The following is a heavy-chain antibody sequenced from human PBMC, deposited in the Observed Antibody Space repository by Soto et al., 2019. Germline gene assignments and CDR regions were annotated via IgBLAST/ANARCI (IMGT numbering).Heavy chain of an antibody. CDR1: GGSISGSY. Sequence: SETWSLTCTVSGGSISGSYWSWVRQTPGKVLEWVGYINYSGSTNYNTSLNSRVTMAVDTAKNQFYLQLISLNAADTAVYFCTKYRRTDADGYSFDYWGQGDLV. CDR2: INYSGST. V-gene: IGHV4-59*01. D-gene: IGHD2-2*03. CDR3: TKYRRTDADGYSFDY. J-gene: IGHJ4*02.